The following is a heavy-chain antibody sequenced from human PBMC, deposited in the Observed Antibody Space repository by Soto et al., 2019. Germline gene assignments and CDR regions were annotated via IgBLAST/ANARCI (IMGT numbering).Heavy chain of an antibody. CDR3: ARDAPEGIAVAGNPDDYYYYGMDV. V-gene: IGHV1-18*01. CDR2: ISAYNGNT. Sequence: GASVKVSCKASGYTFTSYGISWVRQAPGQGLEWMGWISAYNGNTNYAQKLQGRVTMTTDTSTSTAYMELRSLRSDDTAVYYCARDAPEGIAVAGNPDDYYYYGMDVWGQGTTVTVSS. J-gene: IGHJ6*02. CDR1: GYTFTSYG. D-gene: IGHD6-19*01.